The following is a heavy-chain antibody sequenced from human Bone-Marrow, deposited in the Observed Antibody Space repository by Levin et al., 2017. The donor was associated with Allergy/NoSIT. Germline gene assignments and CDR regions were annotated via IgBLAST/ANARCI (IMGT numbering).Heavy chain of an antibody. J-gene: IGHJ6*02. CDR2: IKQDGSEK. D-gene: IGHD2-21*01. V-gene: IGHV3-7*01. Sequence: GESLKISCAASGFTFSSYWMSWVRQAPGKGLEWVANIKQDGSEKYYVDSVKGRFTISRDNAKNSLYLQMNSLRAEDTAVYYCARVFTLYYYYYYGMDGWGQGTTVTVSS. CDR3: ARVFTLYYYYYYGMDG. CDR1: GFTFSSYW.